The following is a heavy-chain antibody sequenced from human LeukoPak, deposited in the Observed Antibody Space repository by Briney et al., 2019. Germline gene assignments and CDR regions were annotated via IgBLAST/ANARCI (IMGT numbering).Heavy chain of an antibody. V-gene: IGHV3-30*18. Sequence: PGRSLRLSCAASGFTFSSYGMHWVRQAPGKGLEWVAVISYDGSNKYYADSVKGRFTISRDNSKNTLYLQMNSLRAEDTAVYYCAKSVAGTGDPVDYWGQGTLVIVSS. CDR1: GFTFSSYG. CDR2: ISYDGSNK. D-gene: IGHD6-19*01. J-gene: IGHJ4*02. CDR3: AKSVAGTGDPVDY.